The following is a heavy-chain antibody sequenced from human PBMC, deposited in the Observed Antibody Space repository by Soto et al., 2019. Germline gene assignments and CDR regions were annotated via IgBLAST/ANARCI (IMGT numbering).Heavy chain of an antibody. CDR3: ARDPLAAPPFDY. D-gene: IGHD3-3*02. CDR2: TYYRSKWYS. Sequence: SQTLSLTCAISWDSVSSNSAAWDWIRQSPSRGLEWLGRTYYRSKWYSDYAVSVKSRRTINPDTSTDQFSLQLNSVTPEDTAVYYCARDPLAAPPFDYRGKGTLDTVSS. V-gene: IGHV6-1*01. CDR1: WDSVSSNSAA. J-gene: IGHJ4*02.